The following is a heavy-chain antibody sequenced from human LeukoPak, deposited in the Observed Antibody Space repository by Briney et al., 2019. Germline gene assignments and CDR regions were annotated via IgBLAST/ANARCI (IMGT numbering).Heavy chain of an antibody. V-gene: IGHV1-18*01. J-gene: IGHJ5*02. CDR2: ISAYNGNT. CDR1: GYTFTSYG. Sequence: VASGKVSCKASGYTFTSYGISWVRQAPGQGLEWMGWISAYNGNTNYAQKLQGRVTMTTDTSTSTAYMELRSLRSDDTAVYYCARGFSERVNNWFDPWGQGTLVTVSS. CDR3: ARGFSERVNNWFDP. D-gene: IGHD2-21*01.